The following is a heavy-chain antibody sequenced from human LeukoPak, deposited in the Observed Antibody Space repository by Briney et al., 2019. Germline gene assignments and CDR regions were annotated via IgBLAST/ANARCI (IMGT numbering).Heavy chain of an antibody. CDR2: SYYSGSA. CDR1: GVCIRSYY. D-gene: IGHD3-10*01. Sequence: PSETLSLTCTVSGVCIRSYYWSWIRQPPGKGLEWIGYSYYSGSANYNPSLKSRVTISVDTSKNQFSLKLTSVTAADTAVYYCASTYYYASGTYHRPFDYWGQGTLVTVSS. V-gene: IGHV4-59*08. J-gene: IGHJ4*02. CDR3: ASTYYYASGTYHRPFDY.